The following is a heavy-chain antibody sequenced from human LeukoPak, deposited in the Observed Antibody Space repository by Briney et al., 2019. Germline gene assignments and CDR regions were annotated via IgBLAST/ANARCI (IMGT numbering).Heavy chain of an antibody. CDR2: ISHDGSHK. Sequence: HPGGSLRLSCVASGFTFSSFSMHWVRQAPGNGLEWVAVISHDGSHKSYADSVRGRFTISRDNSKNTLSLQMNTLRPEDTALFYCARDPNRLADYGGDYFDHWGQGTLVTVHS. V-gene: IGHV3-30*04. D-gene: IGHD4-23*01. CDR1: GFTFSSFS. CDR3: ARDPNRLADYGGDYFDH. J-gene: IGHJ4*02.